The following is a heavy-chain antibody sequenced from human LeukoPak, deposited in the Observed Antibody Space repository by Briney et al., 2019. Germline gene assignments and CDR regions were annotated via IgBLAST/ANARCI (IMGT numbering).Heavy chain of an antibody. D-gene: IGHD3-22*01. J-gene: IGHJ4*02. CDR3: ARETGYYDSSGYYPVEGAYFHY. CDR1: GFTFSSYA. Sequence: PGGSLRLSCAASGFTFSSYAMHWVRQAPGKGLEWVAVISYDGSNEYYADSVKGRFTISRDNSKNTLYLQMNSLRAEDTAVYYCARETGYYDSSGYYPVEGAYFHYWGQGTLVTVSS. V-gene: IGHV3-30*04. CDR2: ISYDGSNE.